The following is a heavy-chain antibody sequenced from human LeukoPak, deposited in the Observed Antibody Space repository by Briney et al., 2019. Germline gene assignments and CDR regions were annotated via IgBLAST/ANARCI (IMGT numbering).Heavy chain of an antibody. D-gene: IGHD5-24*01. Sequence: ASVKVSCKASGYTFTGYYMHWVRQAPGQGLEWMGWINTNSGGTNYAQNFRGRVTMTRDTSISTAYMELSRLRSDDTAVYYCARVSSPFRDGYNYILDYWGQGTLVTVSS. J-gene: IGHJ4*02. CDR3: ARVSSPFRDGYNYILDY. CDR1: GYTFTGYY. CDR2: INTNSGGT. V-gene: IGHV1-2*02.